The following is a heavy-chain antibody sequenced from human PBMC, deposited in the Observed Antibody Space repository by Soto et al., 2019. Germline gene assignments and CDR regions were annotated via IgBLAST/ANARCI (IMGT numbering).Heavy chain of an antibody. CDR3: AREERDYGLDV. CDR1: GFSFSDFG. CDR2: IWHDGSSK. Sequence: QLVESGGGVVQPGRSLRLSCAASGFSFSDFGIHRVRQAPGKGLEWVAVIWHDGSSKYYADTVKGRFTISRDNSKNTVNLQMNSLRAEDTAVYYCAREERDYGLDVWGQGTTVTVSS. V-gene: IGHV3-33*01. J-gene: IGHJ6*02.